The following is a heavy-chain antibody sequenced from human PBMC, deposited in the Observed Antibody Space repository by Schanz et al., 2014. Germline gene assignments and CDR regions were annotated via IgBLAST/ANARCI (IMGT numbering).Heavy chain of an antibody. Sequence: QLVESGGDVVQPGGSLRLSCSVSGLTFTSNVIHWVRQAPGKGLEWVAVISYDGSEKYYGDSVTGRFTISRDNAKNSLYLEMTSLRGEDTAVYYCATQYCSGTTCYTDSWDPWGQGTLVTVSS. CDR1: GLTFTSNV. J-gene: IGHJ5*01. D-gene: IGHD2-2*02. V-gene: IGHV3-30*03. CDR3: ATQYCSGTTCYTDSWDP. CDR2: ISYDGSEK.